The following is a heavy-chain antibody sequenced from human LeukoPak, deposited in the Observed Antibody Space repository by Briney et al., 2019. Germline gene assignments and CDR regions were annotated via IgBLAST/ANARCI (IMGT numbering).Heavy chain of an antibody. J-gene: IGHJ4*02. Sequence: SETLSLTCTVSGGSISNYYWGWIRQPAGKGLEWIGRIYTSGTTNYNPSLKSRVTMSVDTSKNQFSLKLSSVTAADTAVYYCARGPYCGGDCYFAYWGQGTLVTVSS. CDR1: GGSISNYY. CDR2: IYTSGTT. CDR3: ARGPYCGGDCYFAY. V-gene: IGHV4-4*07. D-gene: IGHD2-21*01.